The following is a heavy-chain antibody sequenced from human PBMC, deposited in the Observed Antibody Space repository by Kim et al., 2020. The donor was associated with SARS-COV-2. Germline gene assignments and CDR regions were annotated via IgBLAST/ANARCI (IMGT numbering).Heavy chain of an antibody. V-gene: IGHV3-23*01. Sequence: GGSLRLSCATSGFSFNTHDMAWVRQAPGKGLEWVSSISESGDVTYYADSVKGRFTISRDNSKNTLYLQMITLRAEDTALYYCAKKGYYYGSGSWIFDYWG. CDR2: ISESGDVT. J-gene: IGHJ4*01. CDR1: GFSFNTHD. CDR3: AKKGYYYGSGSWIFDY. D-gene: IGHD3-10*01.